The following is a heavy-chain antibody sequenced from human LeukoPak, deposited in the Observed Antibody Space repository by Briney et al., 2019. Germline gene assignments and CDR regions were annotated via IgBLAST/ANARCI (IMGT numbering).Heavy chain of an antibody. J-gene: IGHJ4*02. CDR1: GGPISSSSYY. CDR3: ARGRDDYNPCRFDY. Sequence: PSETLSLTRTVSGGPISSSSYYWGWIRQPPGKGLEWIGVIYYSGTTYYNPSLKSRVTISVDTPKNQFSLKLSSVTAADTAVYYCARGRDDYNPCRFDYWGQGTLVTVSS. CDR2: IYYSGTT. D-gene: IGHD5-24*01. V-gene: IGHV4-39*07.